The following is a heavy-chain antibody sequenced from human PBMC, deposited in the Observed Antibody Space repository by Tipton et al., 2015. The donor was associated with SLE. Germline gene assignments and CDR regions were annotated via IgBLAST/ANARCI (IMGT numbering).Heavy chain of an antibody. Sequence: SLRLSCAASGFTFSSYSMNWVRQAPGKGLEWVSYISSSSSTIYYAGSVKGRLTISRDNAKNSLYLQMNSLRSEDTAVYYCGSLVVVPAATGDYWGQGTLVTVSS. CDR1: GFTFSSYS. J-gene: IGHJ4*02. V-gene: IGHV3-48*01. D-gene: IGHD2-2*01. CDR2: ISSSSSTI. CDR3: GSLVVVPAATGDY.